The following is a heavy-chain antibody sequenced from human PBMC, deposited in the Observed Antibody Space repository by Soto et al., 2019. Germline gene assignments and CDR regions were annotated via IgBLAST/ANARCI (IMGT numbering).Heavy chain of an antibody. Sequence: ASVKVSCKASGYTFTGYYMHWVRQAPGQGLEWMGWINPNSGGTNYAQKFQGWVTMTRDTSISTAYMELSRLRSDDTAVYYCARVGCSGGSCYDYWGQGTLVTVSS. V-gene: IGHV1-2*04. CDR1: GYTFTGYY. CDR3: ARVGCSGGSCYDY. CDR2: INPNSGGT. D-gene: IGHD2-15*01. J-gene: IGHJ4*02.